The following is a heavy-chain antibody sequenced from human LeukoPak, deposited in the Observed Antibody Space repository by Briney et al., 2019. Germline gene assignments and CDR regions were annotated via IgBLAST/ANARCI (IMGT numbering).Heavy chain of an antibody. CDR1: GYTLTELS. J-gene: IGHJ3*02. CDR2: FDPEDGET. D-gene: IGHD2-2*01. Sequence: ASVKVSCKVSGYTLTELSMRWVRQAPGEGLEWMGGFDPEDGETIYAQKFQGRVTMTEDTSTDTAYMELSSLRSEDTAVYYCATARVGYCSSTSCYKGAFDIWGQGTMVTVSS. V-gene: IGHV1-24*01. CDR3: ATARVGYCSSTSCYKGAFDI.